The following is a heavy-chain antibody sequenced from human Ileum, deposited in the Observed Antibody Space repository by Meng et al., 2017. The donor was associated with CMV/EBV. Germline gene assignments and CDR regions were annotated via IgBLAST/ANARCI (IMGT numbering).Heavy chain of an antibody. J-gene: IGHJ6*02. D-gene: IGHD3-3*01. Sequence: GSVSSGSYYWSWIRQPPGKGLEWIGYIYYSGSTNYNPSLKSRVTISVDTSKNQFSLKLSSVTAADTAVYYCARDLWIGDYYYGMDVWGQGTTVTVSS. V-gene: IGHV4-61*01. CDR2: IYYSGST. CDR3: ARDLWIGDYYYGMDV. CDR1: GSVSSGSYY.